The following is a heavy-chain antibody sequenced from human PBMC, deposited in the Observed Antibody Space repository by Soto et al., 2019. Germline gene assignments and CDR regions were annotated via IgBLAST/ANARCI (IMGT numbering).Heavy chain of an antibody. V-gene: IGHV3-23*01. J-gene: IGHJ6*02. D-gene: IGHD6-19*01. Sequence: EVQLLESGGGLVQPGGSLRLSCAASGFTFSSYAMSWVRQAPGKGLEWVSAISGSGGSTYYADSVKGRFTISRDNSKNTLYLYMNSVRAEDTAVYYCATANRGNSGWYSYYYYHGMDVWGQGTTVTASS. CDR1: GFTFSSYA. CDR2: ISGSGGST. CDR3: ATANRGNSGWYSYYYYHGMDV.